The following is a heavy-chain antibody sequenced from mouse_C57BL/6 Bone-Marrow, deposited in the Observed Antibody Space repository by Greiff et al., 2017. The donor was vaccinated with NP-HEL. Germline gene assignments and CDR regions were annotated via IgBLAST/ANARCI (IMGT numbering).Heavy chain of an antibody. Sequence: EVMLVESGGGLVKPGGSLILSCAASGFTFSDYGMHWVRQAPEKGLEWVAYISSGSSTIYYADTVKGRFTISRDNAKNTLFLQMTSLRSEDTAMYYCARRDYYGSSYEGFAYWGQGTLVTVSA. D-gene: IGHD1-1*01. CDR1: GFTFSDYG. CDR3: ARRDYYGSSYEGFAY. CDR2: ISSGSSTI. J-gene: IGHJ3*01. V-gene: IGHV5-17*01.